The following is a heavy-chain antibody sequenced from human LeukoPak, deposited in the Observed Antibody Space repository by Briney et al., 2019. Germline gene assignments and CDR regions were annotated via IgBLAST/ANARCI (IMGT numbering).Heavy chain of an antibody. J-gene: IGHJ4*02. Sequence: KSGGSLRLSCAASGFTFTTYSMNWVRQAPGKGLEWVSSISSSSSYIYYIDSVKGRFTISRDNAKNSLYLQMNSLRTEDTAVYYCARHPNYYDSSGYSFPFDYWGQGTLVTVSS. CDR2: ISSSSSYI. CDR1: GFTFTTYS. D-gene: IGHD3-22*01. CDR3: ARHPNYYDSSGYSFPFDY. V-gene: IGHV3-21*06.